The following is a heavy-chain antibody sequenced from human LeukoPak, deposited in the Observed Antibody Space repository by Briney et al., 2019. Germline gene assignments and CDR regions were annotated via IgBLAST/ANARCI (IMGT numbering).Heavy chain of an antibody. CDR2: INPNSGGT. D-gene: IGHD6-19*01. CDR1: GYTFTGYY. J-gene: IGHJ4*02. V-gene: IGHV1-2*02. Sequence: ASVKVSCKASGYTFTGYYMHWVRQAPGQGLEWMGWINPNSGGTNYAQKFQGRVTMTRDTSISTAYMELRSLRSDDTAVYYCARVGVAGTHLYFDYWGQGTLVTVSS. CDR3: ARVGVAGTHLYFDY.